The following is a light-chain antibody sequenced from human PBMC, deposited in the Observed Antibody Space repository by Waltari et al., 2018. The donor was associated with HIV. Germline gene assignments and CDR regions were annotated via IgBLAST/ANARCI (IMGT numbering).Light chain of an antibody. J-gene: IGKJ5*01. Sequence: IQMTQSPSSVSASVGDRVTITCRASQGIGTWLAWYQQKPGKSSRLLIYAASSLQSGVPTRFSSREAGTEYTLTISSLHPEECATYYCQQGNSFPRITCGQWTRLETK. CDR1: QGIGTW. CDR2: AAS. CDR3: QQGNSFPRIT. V-gene: IGKV1-12*01.